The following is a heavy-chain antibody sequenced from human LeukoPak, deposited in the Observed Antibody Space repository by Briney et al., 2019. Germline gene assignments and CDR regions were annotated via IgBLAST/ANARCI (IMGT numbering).Heavy chain of an antibody. Sequence: GASVKVSCKASGYTFTSYYMHWVRQAPGQGLEWMGIINPSGGSTSYAQKFQGRVTMTRDTSTSTVYMELSSLRSEDTAVYYCARVSGSIVARLAWFDSWGQGTLVTVSS. CDR1: GYTFTSYY. CDR2: INPSGGST. J-gene: IGHJ5*01. V-gene: IGHV1-46*01. CDR3: ARVSGSIVARLAWFDS. D-gene: IGHD6-6*01.